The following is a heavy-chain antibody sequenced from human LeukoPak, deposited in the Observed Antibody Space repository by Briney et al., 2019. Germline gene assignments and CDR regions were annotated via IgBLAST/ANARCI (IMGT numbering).Heavy chain of an antibody. J-gene: IGHJ4*02. Sequence: GGSLRLSCAASGFTFSSYSVNWVRQAPGKGLEWVSYISSSSSTIYYADSVKGRFTISRDNAKNSLYLQMNSLRAEDTAVYYCARDKVGASYYFDYWGQGTLVTVSS. CDR2: ISSSSSTI. D-gene: IGHD1-26*01. CDR1: GFTFSSYS. CDR3: ARDKVGASYYFDY. V-gene: IGHV3-48*01.